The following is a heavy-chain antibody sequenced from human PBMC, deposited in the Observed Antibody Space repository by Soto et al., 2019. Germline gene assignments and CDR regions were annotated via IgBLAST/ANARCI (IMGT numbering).Heavy chain of an antibody. J-gene: IGHJ4*02. CDR1: GGSISSYY. V-gene: IGHV4-59*12. Sequence: SETLSLTCTVAGGSISSYYWSWIRQPPGKGLEWIGYIYYSGSTNYNPSLKSRVTISVDTSKNIAYLQMNSLKIEDTAVYYCTGGREWELLLSHYWGQGALVTVSS. D-gene: IGHD1-26*01. CDR3: TGGREWELLLSHY. CDR2: IYYSGST.